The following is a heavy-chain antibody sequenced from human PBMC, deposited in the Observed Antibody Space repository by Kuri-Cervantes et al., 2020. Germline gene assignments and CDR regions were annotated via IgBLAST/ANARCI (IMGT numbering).Heavy chain of an antibody. CDR3: ARRVGGSSADD. CDR2: IFHRGNT. CDR1: GGSISSSNW. J-gene: IGHJ4*02. D-gene: IGHD6-6*01. V-gene: IGHV4-4*02. Sequence: GSLRLSCAVSGGSISSSNWWSWVRQPPGKGLEWIGDIFHRGNTNYNPSLESRVTISIDKSKNQFSLNVNSVTAADTAVYYCARRVGGSSADDWGQGTLVTVSS.